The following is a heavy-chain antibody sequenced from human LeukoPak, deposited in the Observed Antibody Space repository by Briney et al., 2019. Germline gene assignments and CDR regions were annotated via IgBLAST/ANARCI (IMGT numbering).Heavy chain of an antibody. CDR3: ARQSPNTYNSNWYNSVDP. D-gene: IGHD6-13*01. J-gene: IGHJ5*02. V-gene: IGHV4-59*01. CDR1: GGSISRYY. CDR2: MYISGST. Sequence: SETLSLTCTVSGGSISRYYWSWIRQPPGKGLEWIGYMYISGSTNYNPSLKSRVTISVDTSKNQFSLKLSSVTAADTAVYYCARQSPNTYNSNWYNSVDPWGQGTLVTVSS.